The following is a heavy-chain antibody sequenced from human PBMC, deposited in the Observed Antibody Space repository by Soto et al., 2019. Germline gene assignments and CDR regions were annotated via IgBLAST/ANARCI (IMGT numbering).Heavy chain of an antibody. CDR1: GYTFIDYF. CDR2: INPSSDAT. J-gene: IGHJ4*02. D-gene: IGHD2-15*01. Sequence: QVQLVQSGAEARKPGASVKVSCKASGYTFIDYFIHWVRQAPGLGLEWMGCINPSSDATDYSQKFRGRVTMARDTSIGTASMELSRLRSDDNAVYYCVRGLRWRDLDYWGQGTPVTVSS. V-gene: IGHV1-2*02. CDR3: VRGLRWRDLDY.